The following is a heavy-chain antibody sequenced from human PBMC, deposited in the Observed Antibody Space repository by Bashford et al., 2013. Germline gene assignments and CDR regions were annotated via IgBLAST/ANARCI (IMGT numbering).Heavy chain of an antibody. CDR2: LLQWDL. V-gene: IGHV4-59*01. Sequence: RQPPGRGWSGLDMLLQWDLQLQPSLKSRVTISLDTSQNQFSLTLRSVTAADTAVYYCAKSYYDTLTGYLHYDAFDIWGQGTMVTVSS. D-gene: IGHD3-9*01. J-gene: IGHJ3*02. CDR3: AKSYYDTLTGYLHYDAFDI.